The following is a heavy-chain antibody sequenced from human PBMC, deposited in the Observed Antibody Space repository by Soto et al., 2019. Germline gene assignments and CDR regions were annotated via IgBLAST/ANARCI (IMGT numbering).Heavy chain of an antibody. CDR1: GGSISSFY. D-gene: IGHD3-22*01. V-gene: IGHV4-59*01. Sequence: SETLSLTCTVSGGSISSFYWSWIRQPPGKGLEWIGYISYSGSTNYNPSLKSRVTISVDTSKNQFSLKLNSVTAADTAMYYYDSSGYYPFDYWGQGTLVTVSS. CDR2: ISYSGST. J-gene: IGHJ4*02. CDR3: DSSGYYPFDY.